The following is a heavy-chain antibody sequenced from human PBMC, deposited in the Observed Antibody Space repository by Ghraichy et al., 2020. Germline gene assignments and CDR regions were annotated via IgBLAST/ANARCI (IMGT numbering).Heavy chain of an antibody. V-gene: IGHV3-30*02. D-gene: IGHD1-14*01. CDR2: IRYDGSKT. Sequence: GGSLRLSCAAPGFSFSSHCIHWVRQAPGKGLEWVSFIRYDGSKTYYADSVKGRFTISRDNSKKTVSLQLNNLRVEDTAIYYCAKEEASTITSLNYWGQGTLVTISS. CDR3: AKEEASTITSLNY. CDR1: GFSFSSHC. J-gene: IGHJ4*02.